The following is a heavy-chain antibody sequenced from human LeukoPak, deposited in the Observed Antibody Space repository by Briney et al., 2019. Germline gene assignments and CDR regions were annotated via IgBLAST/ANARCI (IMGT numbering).Heavy chain of an antibody. CDR1: GFTFSSYG. J-gene: IGHJ3*02. CDR2: IWSDGSAK. V-gene: IGHV3-33*01. CDR3: VRVRSVSSAWRAFDI. D-gene: IGHD6-19*01. Sequence: GGSLRLSCTASGFTFSSYGMHWVRQAPGKGLEWVAVIWSDGSAKYYADSVTGRVTISRDNSKNTLYLQIYSLRAEDTAVYYCVRVRSVSSAWRAFDIWGQGTMVIVSS.